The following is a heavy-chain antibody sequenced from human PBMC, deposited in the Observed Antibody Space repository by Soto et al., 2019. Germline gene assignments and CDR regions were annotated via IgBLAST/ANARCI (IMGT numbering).Heavy chain of an antibody. D-gene: IGHD4-17*01. CDR1: GGSFSGYD. CDR3: ARGPATVVTPDYFDY. J-gene: IGHJ4*02. Sequence: TSETLSLTCAVYGGSFSGYDWIWIRQPPGKGLEWIGEINHSGSTNYNPSLKSRVTISVDTSKNQFSLKLSSVTAADTAVYYCARGPATVVTPDYFDYWGQGTLVTVSS. V-gene: IGHV4-34*01. CDR2: INHSGST.